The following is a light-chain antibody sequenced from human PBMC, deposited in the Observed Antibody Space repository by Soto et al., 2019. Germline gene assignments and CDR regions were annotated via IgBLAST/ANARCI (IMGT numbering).Light chain of an antibody. CDR2: YDS. Sequence: SYELTQPPSVSVAPGKTARITCGGNNIGSKSVHWYQQKPGQAPVLVIYYDSDRPSGIPERFSGSNSGNTATLTISRVEVGDEDDYYCQVWDSSSDHYVFGTGTKLTVL. CDR1: NIGSKS. V-gene: IGLV3-21*04. CDR3: QVWDSSSDHYV. J-gene: IGLJ1*01.